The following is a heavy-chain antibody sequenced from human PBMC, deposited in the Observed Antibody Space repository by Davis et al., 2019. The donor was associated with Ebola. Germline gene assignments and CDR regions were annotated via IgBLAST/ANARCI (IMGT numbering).Heavy chain of an antibody. D-gene: IGHD4-11*01. CDR2: IFPDDSDT. CDR1: GYSFSTYW. V-gene: IGHV5-51*01. J-gene: IGHJ4*02. Sequence: GESLKISCKGSGYSFSTYWIAWVRQMPGKGLEWMGVIFPDDSDTRYSPSFHGQVTISADKSTSTAYLQWNGLKAPDTAIYYCARSAYSNYYFDYWGQGTLVTVSS. CDR3: ARSAYSNYYFDY.